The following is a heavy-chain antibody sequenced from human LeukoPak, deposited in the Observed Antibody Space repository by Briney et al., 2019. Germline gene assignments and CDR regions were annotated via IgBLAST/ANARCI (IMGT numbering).Heavy chain of an antibody. CDR3: ARGRGYYGSGSHLYGMDV. J-gene: IGHJ6*04. CDR1: GGTFSSYA. V-gene: IGHV1-69*13. Sequence: ASVKVSRKASGGTFSSYAISWVRQAPGQGFEWMGGIIPIFGTANYAQKFQGRVTITADESTSTAYMELSSLRSEDTAVYYCARGRGYYGSGSHLYGMDVWGKGTTVTVSS. D-gene: IGHD3-10*01. CDR2: IIPIFGTA.